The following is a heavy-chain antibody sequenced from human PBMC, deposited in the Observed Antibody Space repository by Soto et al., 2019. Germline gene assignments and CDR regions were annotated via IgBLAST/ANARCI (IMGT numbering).Heavy chain of an antibody. V-gene: IGHV3-23*01. D-gene: IGHD5-18*01. CDR2: LSGSGGTT. CDR3: AKDHGSYGPNWFDS. Sequence: SLRLSCAASGFTFSSYAMSWVRQTPGKGLEWDSTLSGSGGTTYYADSVKGQFTISRDNSKSTLYLQMNSLRAEDTAVHYCAKDHGSYGPNWFDSWGQGTLVTVSS. J-gene: IGHJ5*01. CDR1: GFTFSSYA.